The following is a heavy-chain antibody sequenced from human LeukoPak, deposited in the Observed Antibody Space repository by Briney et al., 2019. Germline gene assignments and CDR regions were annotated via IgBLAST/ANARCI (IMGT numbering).Heavy chain of an antibody. J-gene: IGHJ4*02. CDR1: GYTFSDYT. V-gene: IGHV1-2*02. CDR2: INPSSNAA. Sequence: ASVKVSCKTSGYTFSDYTIHWVRQAPEQGLEWMGWINPSSNAANYAQRFEGRVSLTRDTSISTADMVLTSLTSDDTGVYYCARSRELLDFDTWGQGTLVSVSS. CDR3: ARSRELLDFDT. D-gene: IGHD3-10*01.